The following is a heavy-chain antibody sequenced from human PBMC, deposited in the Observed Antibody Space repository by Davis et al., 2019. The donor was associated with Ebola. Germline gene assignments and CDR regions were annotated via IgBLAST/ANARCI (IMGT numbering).Heavy chain of an antibody. J-gene: IGHJ4*02. D-gene: IGHD1-26*01. CDR2: ISGRGDST. CDR1: GFTFNIYA. V-gene: IGHV3-23*01. CDR3: ARDRSGGYFDD. Sequence: GESLKISCAASGFTFNIYAMMWVRQAPGKGLEWVSSISGRGDSTYYADSVKGRFTISRDTSKNTLYLQMNSLRAEDTAVYYCARDRSGGYFDDWGQGTLVTVSS.